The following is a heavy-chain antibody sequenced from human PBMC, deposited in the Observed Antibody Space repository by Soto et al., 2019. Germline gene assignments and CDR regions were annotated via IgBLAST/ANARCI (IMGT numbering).Heavy chain of an antibody. D-gene: IGHD6-19*01. J-gene: IGHJ3*02. CDR2: ITWNGVST. Sequence: EEQLVESGGGVVRPGGSLTLSCAASGFRFDDFGMSWVRQAPGKGLEWVSGITWNGVSTGYVKSVKGRFTISRDNAKISLFLQMGRLRAEDTAIYYCARDGGVAVTVDAFDSWGQGTMVSVSS. V-gene: IGHV3-20*04. CDR1: GFRFDDFG. CDR3: ARDGGVAVTVDAFDS.